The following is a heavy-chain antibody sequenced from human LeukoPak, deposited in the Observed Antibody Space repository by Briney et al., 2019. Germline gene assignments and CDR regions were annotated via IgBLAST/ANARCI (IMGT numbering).Heavy chain of an antibody. Sequence: SETLSLTCAVYGGSFSGYYWSWIRQPLGKGLEWIGEINHSGSTNYNPSLKSRVTISVDTSKNQFSLKLSSVTAAGTAVYYCARVDSSGYMNDYWGQGTLVTVSS. D-gene: IGHD3-22*01. CDR3: ARVDSSGYMNDY. CDR1: GGSFSGYY. CDR2: INHSGST. J-gene: IGHJ4*02. V-gene: IGHV4-34*01.